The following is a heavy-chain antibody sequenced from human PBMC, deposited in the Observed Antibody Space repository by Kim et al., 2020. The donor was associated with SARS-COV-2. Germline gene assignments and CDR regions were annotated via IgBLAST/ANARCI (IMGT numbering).Heavy chain of an antibody. Sequence: GGSLRLSCAASGFTFSNYVMHWVRQAPGKALEWVAVISYDGSDKYYADSVKGRFTISRDNSKNTLYLQMNSLRAEDTAVYYCAKVYNILTGYFDPSPFQYWGQGTLVTVSS. V-gene: IGHV3-30*18. CDR3: AKVYNILTGYFDPSPFQY. CDR2: ISYDGSDK. D-gene: IGHD3-9*01. J-gene: IGHJ4*02. CDR1: GFTFSNYV.